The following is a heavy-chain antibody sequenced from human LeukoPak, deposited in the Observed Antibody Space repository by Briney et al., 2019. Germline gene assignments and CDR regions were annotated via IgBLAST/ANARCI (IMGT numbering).Heavy chain of an antibody. CDR3: ARGKREGDWFDP. CDR1: GGPLCGHH. V-gene: IGHV4-34*01. D-gene: IGHD1-26*01. J-gene: IGHJ5*02. Sequence: SETLSLTCAVYGGPLCGHHWSWIRQPPGKGLEWIGEINHSGSTNYNPSLKSRVTISVDTSKNQFSLKLSSVTAADTAVYYCARGKREGDWFDPWGQGTLVTVSS. CDR2: INHSGST.